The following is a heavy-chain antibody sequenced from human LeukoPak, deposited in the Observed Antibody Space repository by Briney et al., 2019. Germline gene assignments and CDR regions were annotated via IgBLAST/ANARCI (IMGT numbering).Heavy chain of an antibody. CDR2: ISYDGSNK. CDR3: AKDELVGPWISAVDY. D-gene: IGHD6-6*01. J-gene: IGHJ4*02. V-gene: IGHV3-30*18. CDR1: GFTFSSYG. Sequence: PGGSLRLSCAASGFTFSSYGMHWVRQAPGKGLEWVAVISYDGSNKYYADSVKGRFTISRDNSKNTLYLQMNSLRPEDTAVYYCAKDELVGPWISAVDYWGQGTLVTVSS.